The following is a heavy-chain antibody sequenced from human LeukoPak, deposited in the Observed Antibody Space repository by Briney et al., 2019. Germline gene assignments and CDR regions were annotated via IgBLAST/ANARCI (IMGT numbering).Heavy chain of an antibody. D-gene: IGHD5-18*01. CDR3: ARDYQGGYGDKTVDY. J-gene: IGHJ4*02. CDR2: IYDSGST. Sequence: SETLSLTCTVSGGSISIYYWSWIRQPPGKGLEWIGYIYDSGSTNYNPSLKSRVTISVDTSKNQFSLKLSSVTAADTAVYYCARDYQGGYGDKTVDYWGQGTLVTVSS. CDR1: GGSISIYY. V-gene: IGHV4-59*12.